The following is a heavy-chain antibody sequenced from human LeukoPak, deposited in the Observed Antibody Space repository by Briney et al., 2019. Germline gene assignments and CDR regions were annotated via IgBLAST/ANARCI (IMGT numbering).Heavy chain of an antibody. J-gene: IGHJ4*02. V-gene: IGHV3-30*01. D-gene: IGHD2-8*01. CDR3: ARSNGGNFNS. CDR1: GFTFSAYA. CDR2: ISYDGSNK. Sequence: GRSLRLSCAASGFTFSAYAMHWVRQAPGKGLEWVAVISYDGSNKYYADSVKGRFTISRDNSKNTLYLQMNSLRPEDTALYYCARSNGGNFNSWGQGTLVTVSS.